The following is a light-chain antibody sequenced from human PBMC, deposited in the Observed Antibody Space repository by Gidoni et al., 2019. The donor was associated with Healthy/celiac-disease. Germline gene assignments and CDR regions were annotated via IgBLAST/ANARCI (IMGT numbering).Light chain of an antibody. J-gene: IGKJ1*01. CDR3: QQYNSYSGT. CDR1: QSISSW. Sequence: DLQMTQSPSTLSASVGDRVTITCRASQSISSWLAWYQQKPGKAPKLLIYKASSLESGVPSRFSGSGSGTEFTLTISSLQPDDFATYYCQQYNSYSGTFGQXTKVEIK. V-gene: IGKV1-5*03. CDR2: KAS.